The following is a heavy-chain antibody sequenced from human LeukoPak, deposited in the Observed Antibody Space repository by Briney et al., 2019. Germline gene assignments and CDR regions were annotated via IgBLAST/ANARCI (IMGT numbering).Heavy chain of an antibody. D-gene: IGHD6-19*01. CDR1: GFTFSKYW. CDR2: INTDGTVT. CDR3: ATKQWLAPPPDS. Sequence: GGSLRLSYAASGFTFSKYWVLWVRQAPGEGLESVSRINTDGTVTNYADSLKGRLTVSRDNADNTMFLQMNSVRDEDPAVYYCATKQWLAPPPDSWGQGTPVTVSS. V-gene: IGHV3-74*01. J-gene: IGHJ6*01.